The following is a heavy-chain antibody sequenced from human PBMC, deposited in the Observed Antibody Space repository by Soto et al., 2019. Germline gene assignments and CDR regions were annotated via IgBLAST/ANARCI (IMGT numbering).Heavy chain of an antibody. CDR2: ISYDGSNK. V-gene: IGHV3-30*18. CDR1: GFTFSSYG. D-gene: IGHD7-27*01. J-gene: IGHJ6*02. CDR3: AKDLLGPGRAYGMDV. Sequence: QVKLVESGGGVVQPGRSLRLSCAASGFTFSSYGMHWVRQAPGKGLEWVAVISYDGSNKYYADYVKGRFTISRDNSKNTLYLQMNSLRAENTAVYYCAKDLLGPGRAYGMDVWGQGTTVTVSS.